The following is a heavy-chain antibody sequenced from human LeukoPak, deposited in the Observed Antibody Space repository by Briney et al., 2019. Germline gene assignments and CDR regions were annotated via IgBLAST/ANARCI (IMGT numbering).Heavy chain of an antibody. CDR1: GFTFSSYA. V-gene: IGHV3-30-3*01. CDR3: ARDEGEMATISGSDY. Sequence: GRSLRLSCAASGFTFSSYAMHWVRQAPGKGLEWVAVISYDGSNKYYADSVKGRFTISRDNSKNTLYLQMNSLRAEDTAVYYCARDEGEMATISGSDYWGQGTLVTVSS. D-gene: IGHD5-24*01. CDR2: ISYDGSNK. J-gene: IGHJ4*02.